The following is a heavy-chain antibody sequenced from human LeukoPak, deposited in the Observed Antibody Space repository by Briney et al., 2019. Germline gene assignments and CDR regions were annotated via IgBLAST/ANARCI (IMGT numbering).Heavy chain of an antibody. CDR2: ISSSGTTI. CDR3: ARGYGDYDFFFNY. Sequence: QSGGSLRLSCAASGFTFRSYDMNWVRQAPGKGLEWVSYISSSGTTIYYADSVKGRFTISRDNAENSLYLQMSSLRAEDTAFYYCARGYGDYDFFFNYWGQGTLVTVSS. CDR1: GFTFRSYD. D-gene: IGHD4-17*01. J-gene: IGHJ4*02. V-gene: IGHV3-48*03.